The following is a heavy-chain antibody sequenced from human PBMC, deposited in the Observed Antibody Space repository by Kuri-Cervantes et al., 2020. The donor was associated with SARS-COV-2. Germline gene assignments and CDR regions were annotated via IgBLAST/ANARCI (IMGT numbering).Heavy chain of an antibody. Sequence: GESLKISCTASGFTFGDYAMSWVRQAPGKGLEWVGIIRSKAYVGTTEYAASVRGRFTIKSDDSKSIAYLQMNSLETEDTAVYYCTSNDFCSGYSLYWGQGTLVTVSS. V-gene: IGHV3-49*04. CDR1: GFTFGDYA. CDR3: TSNDFCSGYSLY. CDR2: IRSKAYVGTT. J-gene: IGHJ4*02. D-gene: IGHD3-3*01.